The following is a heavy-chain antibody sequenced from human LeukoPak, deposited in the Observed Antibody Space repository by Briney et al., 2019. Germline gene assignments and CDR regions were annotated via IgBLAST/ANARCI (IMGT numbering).Heavy chain of an antibody. CDR1: GFTFSSYW. V-gene: IGHV3-7*03. D-gene: IGHD2-21*01. Sequence: GGSLRLSCAASGFTFSSYWMSWVRQAPGKGLEWVANIKQDGTETYYVDSVKGRFTISRDNAKNSLYLQMNSLRVEDTAVYHCAKKSGDHFHFDFWGQGTLVTVSS. CDR3: AKKSGDHFHFDF. J-gene: IGHJ4*02. CDR2: IKQDGTET.